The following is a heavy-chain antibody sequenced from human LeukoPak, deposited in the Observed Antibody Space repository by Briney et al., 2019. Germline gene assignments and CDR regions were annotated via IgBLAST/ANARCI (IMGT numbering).Heavy chain of an antibody. Sequence: ASVKVSFKASGYTFTSYDINWVRQAPGQGLEWMGWINPNSGNTGYAQKFQGKVTMTRNTSISTAYMELSSLRSEDTAVYYCASAPKYYGSGSYSYYYYGMDVWGQGTTVTVSS. CDR2: INPNSGNT. CDR1: GYTFTSYD. CDR3: ASAPKYYGSGSYSYYYYGMDV. J-gene: IGHJ6*02. D-gene: IGHD3-10*01. V-gene: IGHV1-8*01.